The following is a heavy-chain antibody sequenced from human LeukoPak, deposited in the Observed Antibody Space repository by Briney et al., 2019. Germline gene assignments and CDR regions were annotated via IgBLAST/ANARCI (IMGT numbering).Heavy chain of an antibody. D-gene: IGHD1-26*01. CDR3: ARVVVGATFDY. Sequence: SETLSLTCTVSGGSISSGGYYWSWIRQHPGKGLEWIGYIYYSGSTYYNPSLKSRVTISVDTPKNQFSLKLSSVTAADTAVYYCARVVVGATFDYWGQGTLVTVSS. J-gene: IGHJ4*02. V-gene: IGHV4-31*03. CDR1: GGSISSGGYY. CDR2: IYYSGST.